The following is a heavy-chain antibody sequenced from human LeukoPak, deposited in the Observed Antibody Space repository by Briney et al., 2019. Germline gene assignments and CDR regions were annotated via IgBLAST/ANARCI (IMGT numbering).Heavy chain of an antibody. CDR1: GGSISSYY. CDR2: IYTSGST. Sequence: SETLSLPFTVSGGSISSYYWRWVRQPAGKGLEWIGRIYTSGSTNYNPSLKSRVTMSVDTSKNQFSLKLSSLTAADTAVYYCARGGMVRGVISQILDYWGQGTLVTVSS. V-gene: IGHV4-4*07. D-gene: IGHD3-10*01. CDR3: ARGGMVRGVISQILDY. J-gene: IGHJ4*02.